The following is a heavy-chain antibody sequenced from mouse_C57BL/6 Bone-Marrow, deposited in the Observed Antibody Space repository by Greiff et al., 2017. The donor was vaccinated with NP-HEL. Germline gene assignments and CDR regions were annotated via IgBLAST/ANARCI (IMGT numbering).Heavy chain of an antibody. Sequence: EVQLQQSGGGLVQPGESLKLSCESNEYEFPSHDMSWVRKTPEKRLELVAAINSDGGSTYYPDTMERRFIISRDNTKKTLYLQMSSLRSEDTALYYCARIRLGRHWYFDVWGTGTTVTVSS. D-gene: IGHD4-1*01. CDR2: INSDGGST. V-gene: IGHV5-2*01. J-gene: IGHJ1*03. CDR3: ARIRLGRHWYFDV. CDR1: EYEFPSHD.